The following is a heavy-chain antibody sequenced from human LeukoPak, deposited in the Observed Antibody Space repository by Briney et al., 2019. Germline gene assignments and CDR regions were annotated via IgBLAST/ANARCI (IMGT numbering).Heavy chain of an antibody. CDR2: ISGSGGST. J-gene: IGHJ4*02. D-gene: IGHD5-12*01. Sequence: PGGSLRLSCAASGFTFSSYAMSWVRQAPGKGLEWVSAISGSGGSTYYADSVKGRFTISRDNSKNTLYLQMNSLRAEDTAVYYCAKQRPYSGYDYGYFDYWGQGTQVTVSS. CDR1: GFTFSSYA. V-gene: IGHV3-23*01. CDR3: AKQRPYSGYDYGYFDY.